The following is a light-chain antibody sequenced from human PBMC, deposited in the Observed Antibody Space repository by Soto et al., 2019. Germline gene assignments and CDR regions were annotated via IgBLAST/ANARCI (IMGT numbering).Light chain of an antibody. CDR3: GSWDSSLSAYV. V-gene: IGLV1-51*01. J-gene: IGLJ1*01. CDR2: DDN. Sequence: QSALTQPPSVSAAPGQKVTISCSGSSSNIGGNSVSWYQQLPGTAPKLLIYDDNKRPSGIPDRFSGSKSGTSATLGITGFQTGDEADYYCGSWDSSLSAYVFGNRTKVTVL. CDR1: SSNIGGNS.